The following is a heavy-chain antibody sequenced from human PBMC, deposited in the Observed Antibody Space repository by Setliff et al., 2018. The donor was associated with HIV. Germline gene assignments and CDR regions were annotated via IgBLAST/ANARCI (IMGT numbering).Heavy chain of an antibody. CDR1: GGTFSNYG. Sequence: GASVKVSCKASGGTFSNYGMSWVRQAPGQGLEWMGGIIPISGTANYAQKFQGRVTITTDESTSTAYMELSGLRSEETAVYYCARDFGGYCSSMSCPGLFGPWGQGTLVTVSS. D-gene: IGHD2-2*01. J-gene: IGHJ5*02. V-gene: IGHV1-69*05. CDR2: IIPISGTA. CDR3: ARDFGGYCSSMSCPGLFGP.